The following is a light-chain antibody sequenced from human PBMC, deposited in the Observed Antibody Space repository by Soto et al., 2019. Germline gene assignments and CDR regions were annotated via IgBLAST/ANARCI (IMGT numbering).Light chain of an antibody. V-gene: IGLV1-40*01. J-gene: IGLJ2*01. CDR2: GNR. CDR3: AAWDDNLRGYWV. CDR1: NSNLGAGYD. Sequence: QSVLTQPPSVSGAPGQRVTISCTGNNSNLGAGYDVHWYQQLPGAAPKLVIFGNRNRPSGVPERFSGSKSGTSASLAITGLQAEDEADYYCAAWDDNLRGYWVFGGGTKLTVL.